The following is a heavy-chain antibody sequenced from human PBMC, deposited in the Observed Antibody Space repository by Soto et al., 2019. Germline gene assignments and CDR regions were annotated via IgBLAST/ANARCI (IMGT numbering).Heavy chain of an antibody. D-gene: IGHD3-3*01. CDR3: AKDPVGVVLPWLDP. CDR2: ISGDGDST. Sequence: GGSLRLSCAASGFTFSTYAMSWVRQAPGKGLEWVSSISGDGDSTFYADSVKGRFTISRDKSTNTVYLQMSSLKAEDTALYYCAKDPVGVVLPWLDPWGQGTLVTV. CDR1: GFTFSTYA. V-gene: IGHV3-23*01. J-gene: IGHJ5*02.